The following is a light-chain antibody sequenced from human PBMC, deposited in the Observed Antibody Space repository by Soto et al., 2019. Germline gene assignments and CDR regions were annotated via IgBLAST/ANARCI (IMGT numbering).Light chain of an antibody. CDR2: EVN. CDR1: SSDVGSYNL. Sequence: QSVLTQPASVSGSPGQSITISCTGTSSDVGSYNLVSWYQQHPGKAPKLMIYEVNNRPSGVSNRFSGSKSGNTASLTISGLQAEDEADYYCSSYTTSNTYVFGTGTKVTVL. J-gene: IGLJ1*01. V-gene: IGLV2-14*02. CDR3: SSYTTSNTYV.